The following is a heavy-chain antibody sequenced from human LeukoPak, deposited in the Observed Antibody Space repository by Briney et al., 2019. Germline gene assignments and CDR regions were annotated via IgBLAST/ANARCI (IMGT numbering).Heavy chain of an antibody. D-gene: IGHD6-19*01. CDR1: GFTFSSYA. CDR2: IGGSGGGT. Sequence: GGSLRLSCAASGFTFSSYAMGWVRQAPGKGLEWVSSIGGSGGGTYYADSVKGRFTISRDNSKNTLYLQMNSLRAEDTAVYYCAKSFRQWPRTSPPVNWFDPWGQGTLVTVSS. J-gene: IGHJ5*02. CDR3: AKSFRQWPRTSPPVNWFDP. V-gene: IGHV3-23*01.